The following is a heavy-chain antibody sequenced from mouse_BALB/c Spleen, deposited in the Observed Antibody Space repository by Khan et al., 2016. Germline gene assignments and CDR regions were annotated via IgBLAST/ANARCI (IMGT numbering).Heavy chain of an antibody. CDR1: GFSLTTYG. V-gene: IGHV2-9*02. CDR3: ARDRYYGTSYFDY. Sequence: VQLKESGPGLVAPSQSLSITCTVSGFSLTTYGVHWVRQPPGKGLEWLGVIWAGGSTNYNSALLSRLSISKDNSKSQVFLKMNSLQNDDTATYYCARDRYYGTSYFDYWGQGTTLTVSS. CDR2: IWAGGST. D-gene: IGHD1-1*01. J-gene: IGHJ2*01.